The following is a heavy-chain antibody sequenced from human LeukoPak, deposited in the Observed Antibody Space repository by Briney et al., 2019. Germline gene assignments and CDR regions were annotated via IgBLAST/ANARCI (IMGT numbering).Heavy chain of an antibody. Sequence: GGSLRLSCAASGFIFSSYSMSWVRQTPGKGLEWVSVITGSGGNTYYADSVKGRFTISKDNSKNTVYLQMSSLRVDDTAVYYCAKAASSSWPSYYYGMDVWGQGTTVTVS. CDR1: GFIFSSYS. D-gene: IGHD6-13*01. CDR3: AKAASSSWPSYYYGMDV. V-gene: IGHV3-23*01. CDR2: ITGSGGNT. J-gene: IGHJ6*02.